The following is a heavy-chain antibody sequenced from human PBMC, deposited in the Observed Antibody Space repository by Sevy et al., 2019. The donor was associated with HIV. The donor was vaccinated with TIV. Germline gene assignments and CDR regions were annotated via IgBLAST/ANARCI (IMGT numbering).Heavy chain of an antibody. CDR2: IYPDDSDT. CDR3: ARGRIVPQPPMGGCFDL. J-gene: IGHJ5*02. Sequence: ASVKVSCKVSGYTFTTYWIAWVRQMPGKGLEWMGIIYPDDSDTRYNPSFQGQVTIYADKSINKAYLQWSSLKASDTATYYCARGRIVPQPPMGGCFDLWGQGTLVTVSS. V-gene: IGHV5-51*01. D-gene: IGHD2-8*01. CDR1: GYTFTTYW.